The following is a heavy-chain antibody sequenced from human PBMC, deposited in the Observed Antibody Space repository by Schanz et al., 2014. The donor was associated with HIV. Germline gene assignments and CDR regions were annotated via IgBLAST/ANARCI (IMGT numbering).Heavy chain of an antibody. V-gene: IGHV1-69*06. CDR3: ARTRGIAVAGFDY. J-gene: IGHJ4*02. CDR2: IIPIFGTT. D-gene: IGHD6-19*01. Sequence: QVQLVQSGAEVKKPGSSVKVSCKASGGTFSSYAISWVRQAPGQGLEWMGGIIPIFGTTNYAQKLQGRVTMTTDTSTSTAYMELRSLRSDDTAVYYCARTRGIAVAGFDYWGQGTLVTVSS. CDR1: GGTFSSYA.